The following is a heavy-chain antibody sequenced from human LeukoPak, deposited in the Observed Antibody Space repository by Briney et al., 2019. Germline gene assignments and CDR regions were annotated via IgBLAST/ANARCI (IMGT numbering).Heavy chain of an antibody. CDR3: AKGQYYYDSSGYHSYFDY. J-gene: IGHJ4*02. V-gene: IGHV3-23*01. CDR2: ISVSGNT. D-gene: IGHD3-22*01. CDR1: GFTLSSYA. Sequence: GGSLRLSCAASGFTLSSYAMSWVRQGPGKGLEWVSAISVSGNTYHADSVKGRFTISRDNAKNSLYLQMNSLRAEDTALYYCAKGQYYYDSSGYHSYFDYWGQGTLVTVSS.